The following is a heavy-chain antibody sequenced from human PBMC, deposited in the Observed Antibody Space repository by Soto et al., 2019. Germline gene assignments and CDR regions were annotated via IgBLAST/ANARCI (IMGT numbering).Heavy chain of an antibody. CDR3: AKDRRPGSGNPDAFDI. J-gene: IGHJ3*02. CDR2: ISGSGGST. Sequence: PGGSLRLSCAASGFTFSSYAMSWVRQAPGKGLEWVSAISGSGGSTYYADSVKGRFTISRDDSKNTLYLQMNSLRAEDTAVYYCAKDRRPGSGNPDAFDIWGQGTMVTVSS. D-gene: IGHD1-26*01. CDR1: GFTFSSYA. V-gene: IGHV3-23*01.